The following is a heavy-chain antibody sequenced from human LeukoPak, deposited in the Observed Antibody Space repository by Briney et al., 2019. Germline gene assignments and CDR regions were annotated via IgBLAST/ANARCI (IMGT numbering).Heavy chain of an antibody. CDR2: INTNTGNP. Sequence: ASVKVSCKASGYTFTKYYIHWVRQAPGQGLEWMGWINTNTGNPTYAQGFTGRFVFSLDTSVSTAYLQISSLKAEDTAVYYCARDGYYYDSSGYSLKPFDYWGQGTLVTVSS. CDR1: GYTFTKYY. V-gene: IGHV7-4-1*02. J-gene: IGHJ4*02. D-gene: IGHD3-22*01. CDR3: ARDGYYYDSSGYSLKPFDY.